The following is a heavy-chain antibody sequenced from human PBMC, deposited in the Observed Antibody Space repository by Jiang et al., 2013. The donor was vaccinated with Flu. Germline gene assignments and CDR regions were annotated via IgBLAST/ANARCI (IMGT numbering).Heavy chain of an antibody. CDR3: ARSIVPRTYYYFDS. Sequence: LLKPSETLSLTCTVSGASISSYYWHWIRQPAGKGLEWIGRIWPSGTTNYNPSLKSRVTISVDTSKNQFSLKLTSVTAADTAMYYCARSIVPRTYYYFDSWGQGTLVTVSS. J-gene: IGHJ4*02. D-gene: IGHD2-2*01. CDR2: IWPSGTT. CDR1: GASISSYY. V-gene: IGHV4-4*07.